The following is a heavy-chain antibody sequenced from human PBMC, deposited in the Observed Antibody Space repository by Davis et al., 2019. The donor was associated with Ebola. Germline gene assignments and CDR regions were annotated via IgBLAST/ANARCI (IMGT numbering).Heavy chain of an antibody. J-gene: IGHJ4*02. Sequence: GESLKISCAASGFTFSSYGMHWVRQAPGKGLEWVAFIRYDGSNKYYADSVKGRFTISRDNSKNTLYLQMNSLRAEDTAVYYCAKARPYDYVWGSYRREFDYWGQGTLVTVSS. CDR3: AKARPYDYVWGSYRREFDY. CDR2: IRYDGSNK. CDR1: GFTFSSYG. V-gene: IGHV3-30*02. D-gene: IGHD3-16*02.